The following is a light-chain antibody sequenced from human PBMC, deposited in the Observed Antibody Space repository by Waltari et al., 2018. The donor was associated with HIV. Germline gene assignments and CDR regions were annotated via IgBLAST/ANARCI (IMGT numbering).Light chain of an antibody. J-gene: IGLJ2*01. CDR1: SSNIGINS. Sequence: QSVLTQPPSASGTPGQRVTISCSGSSSNIGINSVTWYHQFPGTAPKLLIYTNNQRPSGVPKRFSASKSGTSASLAISRLQSEDEADYYCEAWDDSLNGVVFGGGTKLTVL. CDR2: TNN. CDR3: EAWDDSLNGVV. V-gene: IGLV1-44*01.